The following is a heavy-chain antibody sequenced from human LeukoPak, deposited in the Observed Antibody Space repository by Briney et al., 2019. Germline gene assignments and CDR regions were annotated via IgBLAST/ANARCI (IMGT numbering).Heavy chain of an antibody. CDR3: AKGPSSTGSPFY. Sequence: GGSLRLSCAASGFTFSSYAMSWVRQAPGKGLEWVSTISGSGGSTYYADSVKGRFTISRDNSKNTLSLQMNSLRAEDTAVYYCAKGPSSTGSPFYWGQGTLVTVSS. V-gene: IGHV3-23*01. CDR1: GFTFSSYA. CDR2: ISGSGGST. J-gene: IGHJ4*02. D-gene: IGHD2-2*01.